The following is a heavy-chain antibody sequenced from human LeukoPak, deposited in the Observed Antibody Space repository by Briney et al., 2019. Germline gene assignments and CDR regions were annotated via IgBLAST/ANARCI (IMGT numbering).Heavy chain of an antibody. CDR1: GGTFSSYA. V-gene: IGHV1-18*01. Sequence: ASVKVSCKASGGTFSSYAISWVRQAPGQGLEWMGWISAYNGNTNYAQKLQGRVTMTTDTSTSTAYMELRSLRSDDTAVYYCARDPYYYDSSGSPDYWGQGTLVTVSS. CDR2: ISAYNGNT. J-gene: IGHJ4*02. CDR3: ARDPYYYDSSGSPDY. D-gene: IGHD3-22*01.